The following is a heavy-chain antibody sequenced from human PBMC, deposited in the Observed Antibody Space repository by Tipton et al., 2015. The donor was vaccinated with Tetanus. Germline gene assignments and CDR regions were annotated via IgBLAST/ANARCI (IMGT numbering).Heavy chain of an antibody. CDR2: ISDSGERT. V-gene: IGHV3-23*04. D-gene: IGHD3-10*01. CDR1: GFTFSSYP. CDR3: AKHYGSGTYYNYLER. Sequence: QLVQSGGGLVQPGGSLRLSCAASGFTFSSYPMAWVRQAPGKGLEWVSAISDSGERTYYAHSMKGRFIISRDNSKNTLYLQMDSLSAEDTAVYYCAKHYGSGTYYNYLERWGQGTLVTVSS. J-gene: IGHJ4*02.